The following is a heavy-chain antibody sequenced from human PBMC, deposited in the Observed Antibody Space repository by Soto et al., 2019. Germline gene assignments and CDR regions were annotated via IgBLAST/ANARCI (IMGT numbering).Heavy chain of an antibody. V-gene: IGHV3-72*01. CDR1: GVNFSDHH. CDR3: VGESFYRLDY. CDR2: IKNKASSYTT. J-gene: IGHJ4*02. Sequence: XGSLRLSCAASGVNFSDHHMDWVRQAPVKGLEWVGRIKNKASSYTTEYAASVKGSFTISRQDSKNLVFLQMNSLETEDTDVYYCVGESFYRLDYWGQGALVTVSS. D-gene: IGHD3-16*01.